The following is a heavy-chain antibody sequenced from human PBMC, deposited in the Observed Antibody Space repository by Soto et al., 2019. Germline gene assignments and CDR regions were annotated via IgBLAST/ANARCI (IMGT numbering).Heavy chain of an antibody. J-gene: IGHJ5*02. D-gene: IGHD6-6*01. CDR1: GGSISSYY. CDR3: WRDLSSSWGGYNWFDP. Sequence: QVQLQESGPGLVKPSETLSLTCTVAGGSISSYYWSWIRQPPGKGLEWIGYIYYSGSTNYKPSLKSRVTISVDTSKNQFSLKLSSVNAADMAVYYCWRDLSSSWGGYNWFDPLGQGTLVTVSS. V-gene: IGHV4-59*12. CDR2: IYYSGST.